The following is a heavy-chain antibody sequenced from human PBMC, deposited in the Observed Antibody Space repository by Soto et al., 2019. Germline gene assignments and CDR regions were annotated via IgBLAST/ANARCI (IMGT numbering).Heavy chain of an antibody. CDR3: ARESRFLEWLSLNWFDP. CDR2: ISASGNNI. J-gene: IGHJ5*02. Sequence: PGGSLRLSCAASGFTFSAYSFNWVRQDPGEGLEWISFISASGNNIFYSDSVKGRFTISRDSANSSLYLHMNSLRVEDTAVYYCARESRFLEWLSLNWFDPWGQGTLVTV. CDR1: GFTFSAYS. D-gene: IGHD3-3*01. V-gene: IGHV3-48*04.